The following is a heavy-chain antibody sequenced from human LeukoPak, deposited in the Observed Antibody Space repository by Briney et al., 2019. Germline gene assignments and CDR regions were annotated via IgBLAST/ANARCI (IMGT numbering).Heavy chain of an antibody. CDR2: INWNGGST. V-gene: IGHV3-20*04. CDR1: GFTFDDYG. Sequence: GESLRLSCAASGFTFDDYGMSWVRQAPGKGLEWVSGINWNGGSTGYADSLKGRFTISRDNAKNSLYLQMNSLRAEDTALYYCARGYGSGEDGDYWGQGTLVTVSS. CDR3: ARGYGSGEDGDY. J-gene: IGHJ4*02. D-gene: IGHD3-10*01.